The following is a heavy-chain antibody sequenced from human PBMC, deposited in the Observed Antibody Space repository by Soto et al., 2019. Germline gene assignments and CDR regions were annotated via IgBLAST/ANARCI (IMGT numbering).Heavy chain of an antibody. D-gene: IGHD1-7*01. J-gene: IGHJ6*02. CDR2: IRSKAYGGTT. V-gene: IGHV3-49*03. Sequence: GGSLRLSCTASGFTFGDYAMSWFRQAPGKGLEWVGFIRSKAYGGTTEYAASVKGRFTISRDDSKSIAYLQMNSLKTEDTAVYYCSVTGTTVFYGMDVWGQGTTVTVSS. CDR3: SVTGTTVFYGMDV. CDR1: GFTFGDYA.